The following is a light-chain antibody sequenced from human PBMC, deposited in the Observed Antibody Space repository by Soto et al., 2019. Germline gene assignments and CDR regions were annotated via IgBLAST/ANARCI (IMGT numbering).Light chain of an antibody. CDR1: SSDVGSYNL. Sequence: QSVLTQPASVSGSPGQSITISCTGTSSDVGSYNLVSWYQQHPGKAPKLMISEVSNRPSGVSNRFSGSKSGNTASLTISGLQADDEADYYCSSYTGTSPPLVFGGGTQLTVL. CDR2: EVS. CDR3: SSYTGTSPPLV. J-gene: IGLJ3*02. V-gene: IGLV2-14*02.